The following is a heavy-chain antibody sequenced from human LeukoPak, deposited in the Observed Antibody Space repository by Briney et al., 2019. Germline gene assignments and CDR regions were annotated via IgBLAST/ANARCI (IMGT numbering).Heavy chain of an antibody. CDR3: ARGAWNSRGFDAFDL. CDR1: GYTLTELS. Sequence: GASVKVSCKVSGYTLTELSMHWVRQAPGKGLEWMGGFDPEDGETIYAQKFQGRVTMTEDTSTDTAYMELSSLRSDDTALYYCARGAWNSRGFDAFDLWGQGTLVTVSS. J-gene: IGHJ3*01. D-gene: IGHD6-19*01. CDR2: FDPEDGET. V-gene: IGHV1-24*01.